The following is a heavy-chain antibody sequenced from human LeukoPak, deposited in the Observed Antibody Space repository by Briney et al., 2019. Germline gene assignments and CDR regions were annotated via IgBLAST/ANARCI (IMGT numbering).Heavy chain of an antibody. CDR1: GDSITTYY. CDR3: ARAPAVAGGTFDI. V-gene: IGHV4-59*01. CDR2: IYHSGRT. D-gene: IGHD6-19*01. Sequence: SETLSLTCTVSGDSITTYYWNWIRQPPGKGLEWIGYIYHSGRTNYNLSLKSRVTISVDTSKNQFSLELISVTAADTAVYYCARAPAVAGGTFDIWGQGTMVTVSS. J-gene: IGHJ3*02.